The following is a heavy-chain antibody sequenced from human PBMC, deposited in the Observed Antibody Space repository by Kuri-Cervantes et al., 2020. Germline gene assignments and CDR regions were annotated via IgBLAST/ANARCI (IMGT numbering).Heavy chain of an antibody. V-gene: IGHV3-48*01. CDR2: TSSSSSTI. D-gene: IGHD3-3*01. J-gene: IGHJ6*02. Sequence: GESLKISCAASGFTFSSYSMNWVRQAPGKGLEWVSYTSSSSSTIYYADSVKGRFTISRDNAKNSLYLQMNSLRAEDTAVYYCARDLTIFGVVPYYGMDVWGQGTTVTVSS. CDR1: GFTFSSYS. CDR3: ARDLTIFGVVPYYGMDV.